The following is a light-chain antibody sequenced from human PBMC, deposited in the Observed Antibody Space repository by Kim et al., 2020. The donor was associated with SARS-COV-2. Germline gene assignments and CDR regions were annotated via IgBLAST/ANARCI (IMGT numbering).Light chain of an antibody. CDR1: QSVKNN. J-gene: IGKJ4*01. Sequence: SPGERVTPPCRASQSVKNNLAWYQQRPGQPPSLLIYGASTRATDISARFSGSGSGTEFTLTIRSLQSEDLAVYYCLQYNDWPLLTFGGGTKVDIK. V-gene: IGKV3-15*01. CDR3: LQYNDWPLLT. CDR2: GAS.